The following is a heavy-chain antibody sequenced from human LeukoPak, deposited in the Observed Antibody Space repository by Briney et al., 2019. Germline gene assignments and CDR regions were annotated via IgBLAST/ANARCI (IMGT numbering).Heavy chain of an antibody. J-gene: IGHJ4*02. D-gene: IGHD5-24*01. V-gene: IGHV4-4*07. CDR2: TYTTGST. Sequence: SETLSLTCTVSGGSISGYYWSWIRQPPGKGLEWIGRTYTTGSTNYNPSLKSRVRMSADTSKNQSSLKLSSVTAADTAVYFCARDRGGYNPFDYWGPGTLVTVSS. CDR1: GGSISGYY. CDR3: ARDRGGYNPFDY.